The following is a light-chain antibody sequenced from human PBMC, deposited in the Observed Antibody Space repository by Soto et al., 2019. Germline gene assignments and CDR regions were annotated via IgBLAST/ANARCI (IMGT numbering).Light chain of an antibody. CDR3: QQYNNYFT. CDR1: QSISSN. V-gene: IGKV3D-15*01. J-gene: IGKJ3*01. Sequence: EIVMTQSPAILSVSPGDRATLSCRANQSISSNLAWYQQKPGQAPRLLIYGATTRATGIPARFSGSGSGTEFTLTISSLQSEDFGTYYCQQYNNYFTFGQGTKVDIK. CDR2: GAT.